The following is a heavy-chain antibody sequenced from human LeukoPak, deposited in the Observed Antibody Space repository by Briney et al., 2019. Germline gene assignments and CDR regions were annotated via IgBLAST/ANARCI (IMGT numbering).Heavy chain of an antibody. J-gene: IGHJ6*02. CDR3: AKDRSHSYYYYGMDV. Sequence: PGRSLRLSCAASGFTFDDYAMHWVRQTPGKGLEWVSGISWNSGRIGYADSVKGRFTISRDNAKNSLYLQMNSLRAEDTALYYCAKDRSHSYYYYGMDVWGQGTTVTVSS. V-gene: IGHV3-9*01. CDR1: GFTFDDYA. CDR2: ISWNSGRI.